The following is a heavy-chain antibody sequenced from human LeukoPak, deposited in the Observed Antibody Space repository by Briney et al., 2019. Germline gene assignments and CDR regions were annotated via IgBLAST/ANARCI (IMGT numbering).Heavy chain of an antibody. D-gene: IGHD6-13*01. CDR1: GFTFSSYG. CDR2: INSDGSST. V-gene: IGHV3-74*01. Sequence: GGSLRLSCAASGFTFSSYGMHWVRQAPGKGLVWVSRINSDGSSTSYADSVKGRFTISRDNAKNTLYLQMNSLRAEDTAVYYCASQGPRIAHYYYYGMDVWGQGTTVTVSS. CDR3: ASQGPRIAHYYYYGMDV. J-gene: IGHJ6*02.